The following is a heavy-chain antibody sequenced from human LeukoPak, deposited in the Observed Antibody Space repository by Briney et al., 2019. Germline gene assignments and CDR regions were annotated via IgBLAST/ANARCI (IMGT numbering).Heavy chain of an antibody. J-gene: IGHJ4*02. CDR1: GFTFSSYA. CDR2: ISYDGSNK. Sequence: GRSLRLSCAASGFTFSSYAMHWVRQAPGRGLEWVAVISYDGSNKYYADSVKGRFTISRDNSKNTLYLQMNSLRAEDTAVYYCAKENYGGNSIVDYWGQGTLVTVSS. D-gene: IGHD4-23*01. V-gene: IGHV3-30*04. CDR3: AKENYGGNSIVDY.